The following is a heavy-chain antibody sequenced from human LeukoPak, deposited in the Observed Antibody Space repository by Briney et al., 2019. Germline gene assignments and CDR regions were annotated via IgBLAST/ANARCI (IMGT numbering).Heavy chain of an antibody. V-gene: IGHV2-5*01. CDR2: IYWNDDK. Sequence: SGPTLVKPTQTLTLTCTFSGFSLSTSGVGVGWIRQPPGKALEWLALIYWNDDKRYSPSLKSRLTITKDTSKNQVVLTMTNMDPVDTATYYCAHSRSYYDILTGYYPNWFDPWGQGTLVTVSS. J-gene: IGHJ5*02. CDR1: GFSLSTSGVG. CDR3: AHSRSYYDILTGYYPNWFDP. D-gene: IGHD3-9*01.